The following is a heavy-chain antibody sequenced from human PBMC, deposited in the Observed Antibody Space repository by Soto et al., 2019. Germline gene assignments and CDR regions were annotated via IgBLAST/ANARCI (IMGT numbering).Heavy chain of an antibody. V-gene: IGHV3-48*01. J-gene: IGHJ4*02. CDR1: GFTFSSYG. CDR3: AKSGYSYGYRRPDY. D-gene: IGHD5-18*01. Sequence: GGSLRLSCAASGFTFSSYGMHWVRQAPGKGLEWVAYISSGSVTIYYADSVRGRFTISRDNAKNSLYLQMNDLRAEDTAVYYCAKSGYSYGYRRPDYWGQGTLVTVSS. CDR2: ISSGSVTI.